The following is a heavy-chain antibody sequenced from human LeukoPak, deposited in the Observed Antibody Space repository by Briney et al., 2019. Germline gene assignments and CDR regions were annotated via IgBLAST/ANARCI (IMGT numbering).Heavy chain of an antibody. Sequence: GGPLRLSCAASGFTFSSYWMSWVRQAPGKGLEWVANIKQDGSEKYYVDSVKGRFTIPRDNAKNSLYLQMNSLRAEDTAVYYCARVSPKDAFDIWGQGTMVTVSS. CDR2: IKQDGSEK. J-gene: IGHJ3*02. CDR1: GFTFSSYW. V-gene: IGHV3-7*01. CDR3: ARVSPKDAFDI.